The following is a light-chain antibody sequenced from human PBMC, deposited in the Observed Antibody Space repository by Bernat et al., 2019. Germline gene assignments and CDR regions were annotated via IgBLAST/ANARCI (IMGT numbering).Light chain of an antibody. V-gene: IGLV2-11*01. CDR1: SSDVGGYKY. CDR3: CAHAGSFTWV. Sequence: QPRSVSGSPGQSVTISCTGTSSDVGGYKYVSWYQHQPGEAPKLMIFDVSKRPSGVPDRFSGAKSGNTASLTISGLQADDEADYYCCAHAGSFTWVFGGGTKLTVL. J-gene: IGLJ3*02. CDR2: DVS.